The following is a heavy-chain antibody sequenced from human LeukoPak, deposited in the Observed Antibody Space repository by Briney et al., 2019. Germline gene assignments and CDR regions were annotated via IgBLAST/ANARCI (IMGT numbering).Heavy chain of an antibody. V-gene: IGHV4-59*08. Sequence: SETLSLTCSVSGDSIDNFYWSWIRQPPGKGLEWIGYIYYSGSTNYNPSLKSRVTISVDTSKNQFSLKLSSVTAADTAVYYCASTKLGGVTPYGFDYWGQGALVTVSS. CDR1: GDSIDNFY. CDR2: IYYSGST. CDR3: ASTKLGGVTPYGFDY. D-gene: IGHD3-3*01. J-gene: IGHJ4*02.